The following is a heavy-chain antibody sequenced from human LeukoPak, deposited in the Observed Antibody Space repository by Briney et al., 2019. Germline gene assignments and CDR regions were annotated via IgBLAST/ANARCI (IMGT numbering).Heavy chain of an antibody. CDR3: ARGRHTSSWYPIDY. J-gene: IGHJ4*02. V-gene: IGHV3-30-3*01. D-gene: IGHD6-13*01. CDR2: ILDDGSNE. Sequence: PGGSLRLSCAASGFTFSSYAMHWVRQAPGKGLEWVAGILDDGSNEYYADSVKGRFTISRDNAKNTLYLQMNSLRLEDTAVYYCARGRHTSSWYPIDYWGQGTLVTVSS. CDR1: GFTFSSYA.